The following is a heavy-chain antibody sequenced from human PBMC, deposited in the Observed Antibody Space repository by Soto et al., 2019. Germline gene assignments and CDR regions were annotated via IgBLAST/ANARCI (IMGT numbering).Heavy chain of an antibody. D-gene: IGHD2-2*01. V-gene: IGHV1-69*01. Sequence: QVQLVQSGAEVKKPGSSVKVSCKASGGTVSSYAISWVRQAPGQGLEWMGGIIPIFGTANYAQKFQGRVTITADESTSTAYMELSSLRSEDTAVYYCARTSCTSLYYYYGMDVWGQGTTVTVSS. CDR1: GGTVSSYA. J-gene: IGHJ6*02. CDR2: IIPIFGTA. CDR3: ARTSCTSLYYYYGMDV.